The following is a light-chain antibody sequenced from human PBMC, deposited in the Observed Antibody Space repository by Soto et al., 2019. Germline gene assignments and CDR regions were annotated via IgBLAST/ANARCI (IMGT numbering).Light chain of an antibody. CDR3: HQYCNSRQT. V-gene: IGKV3-20*01. CDR2: GAS. Sequence: EIVVTQSPGTLSLSPGERATLSCRASQSVRRAKFAWYQQKPGQAPRLLIYGASSRATGISERFSRSGSATVFSLTTNILEPDDFAVYYCHQYCNSRQTVGQGTMVDI. CDR1: QSVRRAK. J-gene: IGKJ1*01.